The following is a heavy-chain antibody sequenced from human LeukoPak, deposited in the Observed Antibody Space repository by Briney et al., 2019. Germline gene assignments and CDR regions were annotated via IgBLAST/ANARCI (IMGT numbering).Heavy chain of an antibody. Sequence: SETLSLTCAVSGGSISSGGYSWSWIRQPPGKGLEWIGYIYYSGSTYYNPSLKSRVTISVDTSKNQFSLKLSSVTAADTAVYYCARVTPRDYYDSSGYQRYFDYWGQGTLVTVSS. D-gene: IGHD3-22*01. V-gene: IGHV4-30-4*07. CDR1: GGSISSGGYS. CDR3: ARVTPRDYYDSSGYQRYFDY. CDR2: IYYSGST. J-gene: IGHJ4*02.